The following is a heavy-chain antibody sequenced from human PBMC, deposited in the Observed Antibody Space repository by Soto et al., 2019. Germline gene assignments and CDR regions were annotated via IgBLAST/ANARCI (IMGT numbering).Heavy chain of an antibody. CDR1: GSTFSSSA. CDR2: IIPIFGTA. Sequence: SVPGTCTASGSTFSSSAIILVRQAPGQGLEWMGGIIPIFGTANYAQKFQGRVTITADKSTSTAYMELSSLRSEDTAVYYCARGKGYDILTGRNYYYGMDGWGQGTTVTVSS. V-gene: IGHV1-69*06. D-gene: IGHD3-9*01. J-gene: IGHJ6*02. CDR3: ARGKGYDILTGRNYYYGMDG.